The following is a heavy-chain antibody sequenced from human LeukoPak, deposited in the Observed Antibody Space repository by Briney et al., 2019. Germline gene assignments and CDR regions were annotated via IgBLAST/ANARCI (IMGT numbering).Heavy chain of an antibody. Sequence: GESLTLSCAASGFTFDGYAMHWVRQAPGRGLAWVSGVSWNSGSIGYADSVQGRFTISRDNAKNSLYLQMKSLRAEDTALYYCAKDVQRFDDDIWTGQSAIGDWGQGTLVTVSS. CDR1: GFTFDGYA. D-gene: IGHD3-9*01. CDR2: VSWNSGSI. V-gene: IGHV3-9*01. J-gene: IGHJ4*02. CDR3: AKDVQRFDDDIWTGQSAIGD.